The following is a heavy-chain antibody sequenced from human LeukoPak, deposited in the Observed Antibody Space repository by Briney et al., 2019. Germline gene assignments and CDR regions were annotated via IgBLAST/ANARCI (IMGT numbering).Heavy chain of an antibody. CDR1: GFTFSSYS. CDR3: ARSVPAAIKNDAFDI. D-gene: IGHD2-2*02. Sequence: PGGSLRLSCAAPGFTFSSYSMNWVRQAPGKGPEWVSSISSGGSYIFYPDSVKGRFTISRDNAKKLLYLQMNSLRAEDTAVYYCARSVPAAIKNDAFDIWGQGTMVTVSS. CDR2: ISSGGSYI. V-gene: IGHV3-21*01. J-gene: IGHJ3*02.